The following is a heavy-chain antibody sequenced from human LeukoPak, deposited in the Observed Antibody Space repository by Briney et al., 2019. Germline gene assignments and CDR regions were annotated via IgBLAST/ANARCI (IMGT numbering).Heavy chain of an antibody. V-gene: IGHV1-3*01. D-gene: IGHD3-22*01. Sequence: ASVKVSCKASGYTFTSYAMHWVRQAPGQRLEWMGWINAGNGNTKYSQKFQGRVTITRDTSASTAYMELSSLRSEDTAVYYCARAFHYYDSSGPFDYWGQGTLVTVSS. CDR1: GYTFTSYA. CDR3: ARAFHYYDSSGPFDY. CDR2: INAGNGNT. J-gene: IGHJ4*02.